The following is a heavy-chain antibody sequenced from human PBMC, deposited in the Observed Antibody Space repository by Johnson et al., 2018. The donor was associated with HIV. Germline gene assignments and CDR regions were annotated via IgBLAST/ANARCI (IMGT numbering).Heavy chain of an antibody. Sequence: QVQLVESGGGVAQPGRSLRLFCAVSGFNFNTYTMHWVRQAPGRGLEWVAVISYDGGNRYYADSVKGRFTISRDSSKNTLYLQMNSLRPDDTAVYYCARGRKDIVVVDGLDTDAFDTWGQGTVVTVSS. CDR3: ARGRKDIVVVDGLDTDAFDT. D-gene: IGHD2-2*01. V-gene: IGHV3-30*01. CDR2: ISYDGGNR. J-gene: IGHJ3*02. CDR1: GFNFNTYT.